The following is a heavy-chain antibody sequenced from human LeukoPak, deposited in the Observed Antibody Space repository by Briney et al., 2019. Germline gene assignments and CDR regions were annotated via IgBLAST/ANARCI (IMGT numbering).Heavy chain of an antibody. D-gene: IGHD3-3*01. CDR2: ISSSGSTI. CDR3: ARYDPLMDV. V-gene: IGHV3-48*03. CDR1: GFTFSSYE. J-gene: IGHJ6*03. Sequence: GGSLRLSCAASGFTFSSYEMNWVRQAPGTGLEWVSYISSSGSTIYYADSVKGRFTISRDNAKNSLYLQMNSLRAEDTAVYYCARYDPLMDVWGKGTTVTISS.